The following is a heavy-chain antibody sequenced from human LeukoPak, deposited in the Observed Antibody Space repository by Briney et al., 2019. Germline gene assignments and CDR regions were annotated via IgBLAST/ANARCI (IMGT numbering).Heavy chain of an antibody. CDR1: GYTFTGYY. CDR2: INSNSGGT. V-gene: IGHV1-2*02. D-gene: IGHD1-26*01. J-gene: IGHJ4*02. CDR3: ARDLGIVGTTGFDY. Sequence: ASVKVSCKASGYTFTGYYIHWVRQAPGQGLEWMGWINSNSGGTNYEQKFQGRVTMTRDTSISTAYMELNRLRSDDTAVYYCARDLGIVGTTGFDYWGQGTLVTASS.